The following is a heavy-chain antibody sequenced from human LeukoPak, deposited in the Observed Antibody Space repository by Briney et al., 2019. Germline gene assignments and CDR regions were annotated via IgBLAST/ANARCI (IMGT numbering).Heavy chain of an antibody. CDR2: ISSSGST. J-gene: IGHJ4*02. V-gene: IGHV4-61*02. CDR3: AREGRAAAGKFFDY. CDR1: GDSISSGDYY. Sequence: TLSLTCTVSGDSISSGDYYWSWIRQPAGKGLEWIGRISSSGSTNYNPSLKSRVTISVDTSKNQFSLKLSSVTAADTAVYYCAREGRAAAGKFFDYWGQGTLVTVSS. D-gene: IGHD6-13*01.